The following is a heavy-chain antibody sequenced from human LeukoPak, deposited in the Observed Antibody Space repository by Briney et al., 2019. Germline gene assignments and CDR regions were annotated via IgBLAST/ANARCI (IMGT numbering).Heavy chain of an antibody. V-gene: IGHV4-39*01. CDR3: ARGRLYYDFWSGYYPGGYYYYMDV. D-gene: IGHD3-3*01. J-gene: IGHJ6*03. CDR1: GGSISSSSYY. Sequence: PSETLSLTCTVSGGSISSSSYYWGWIRQPPGKGLEWIGSIYYSGSTYYNPSLKSRVTISVDTSKNQFSLKLSSVTAADTAVYYCARGRLYYDFWSGYYPGGYYYYMDVWGKGTTVTVSS. CDR2: IYYSGST.